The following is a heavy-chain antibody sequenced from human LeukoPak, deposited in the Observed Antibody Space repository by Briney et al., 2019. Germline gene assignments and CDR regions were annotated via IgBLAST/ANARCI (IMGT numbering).Heavy chain of an antibody. CDR3: AREGDNIVVVPAARGWFDP. CDR2: NYHSGST. J-gene: IGHJ5*02. V-gene: IGHV4-59*12. Sequence: SETLSLTCTVSGGSISGYYWSWIRQPPGKGLEWIGYNYHSGSTYYNPSLKSRVTISVDRSKNQFSLKLSSVTAADTAVYYCAREGDNIVVVPAARGWFDPWGQGTLVTVSS. CDR1: GGSISGYY. D-gene: IGHD2-2*01.